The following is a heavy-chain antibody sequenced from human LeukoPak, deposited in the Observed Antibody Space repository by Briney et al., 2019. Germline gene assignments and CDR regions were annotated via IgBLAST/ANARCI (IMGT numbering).Heavy chain of an antibody. CDR3: ANGGTYSSGP. D-gene: IGHD3-22*01. Sequence: LSGGSLRLSCAASGFTFSNSWMSWVRQAPGKGLEWVATIKPDGSAQYYVDSVKGRFTISRDNAKNSLFLQINSLRAEDTAVYYCANGGTYSSGPWGQGTLVTV. J-gene: IGHJ5*02. CDR2: IKPDGSAQ. V-gene: IGHV3-7*01. CDR1: GFTFSNSW.